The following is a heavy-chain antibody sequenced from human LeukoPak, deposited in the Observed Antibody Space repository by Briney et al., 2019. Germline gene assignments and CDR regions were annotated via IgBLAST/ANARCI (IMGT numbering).Heavy chain of an antibody. CDR1: GGSISSYY. D-gene: IGHD3-22*01. CDR3: ARDRPMDSSGAEDAFDI. Sequence: SETLSLTCTVSGGSISSYYWSWIRQPAGKGLEWIGRIYTSGSTNYNPSLKSRVTMSVDTSKNQFSLKLSSVTAADTAVYYCARDRPMDSSGAEDAFDIWGQGTMVTVSS. CDR2: IYTSGST. J-gene: IGHJ3*02. V-gene: IGHV4-4*07.